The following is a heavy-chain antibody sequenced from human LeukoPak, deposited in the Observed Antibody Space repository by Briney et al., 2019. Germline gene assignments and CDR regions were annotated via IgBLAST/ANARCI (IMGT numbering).Heavy chain of an antibody. Sequence: PSETLSLTCSVSGDSISGISYYWGWIRQPPGRGLEWLGKIYYSGSSYNNPSLESRVVISLDTSRNQFSLKLTSVTATDTAVYYCARQGAVGATGFDFWGQGILVTVSS. J-gene: IGHJ4*02. CDR1: GDSISGISYY. CDR2: IYYSGSS. D-gene: IGHD1-26*01. V-gene: IGHV4-39*01. CDR3: ARQGAVGATGFDF.